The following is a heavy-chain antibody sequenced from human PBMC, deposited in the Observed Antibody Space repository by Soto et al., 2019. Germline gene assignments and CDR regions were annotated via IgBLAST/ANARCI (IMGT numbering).Heavy chain of an antibody. CDR2: LYYSGST. CDR3: ARGPITIAAAGTVSNWFDP. CDR1: GGSISSGGYY. J-gene: IGHJ5*02. V-gene: IGHV4-31*03. D-gene: IGHD6-13*01. Sequence: QVQLQESGPGLVKPSQTLSLTCTVSGGSISSGGYYWSWIRQHPGKGLEWIGYLYYSGSTYYNPSLKSRVTISVDTSKNQCSLKLSSVTAADTAVYYCARGPITIAAAGTVSNWFDPRGQGTLVTVSS.